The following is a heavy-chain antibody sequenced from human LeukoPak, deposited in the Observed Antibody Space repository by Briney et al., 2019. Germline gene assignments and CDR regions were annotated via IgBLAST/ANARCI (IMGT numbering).Heavy chain of an antibody. CDR3: AKLIVVVTATDAFDI. CDR2: IRYDGSNK. Sequence: GGSLRLSCAASGFTFSSYGMHWVRQAPGKGLEWVAFIRYDGSNKYYADSVKGRFTISRDNSKNTLYLQMNSLRAEDTAVYYCAKLIVVVTATDAFDIWGQGTMVTVSS. J-gene: IGHJ3*02. V-gene: IGHV3-30*02. D-gene: IGHD2-21*02. CDR1: GFTFSSYG.